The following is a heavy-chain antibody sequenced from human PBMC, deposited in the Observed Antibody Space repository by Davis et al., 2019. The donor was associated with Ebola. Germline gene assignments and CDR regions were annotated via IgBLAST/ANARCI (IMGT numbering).Heavy chain of an antibody. CDR3: ARGNRYCSGDTCANWLDP. Sequence: PGGSLRLSCAASGFTFSTYAMNWVRQAPGKGLVWVSRINSDGSSTSYADSVKGRFTISRDNAKNTLYVQMNSLRAEDTAVYYCARGNRYCSGDTCANWLDPWGQGTLVTVSS. CDR2: INSDGSST. D-gene: IGHD2-15*01. CDR1: GFTFSTYA. J-gene: IGHJ5*02. V-gene: IGHV3-74*01.